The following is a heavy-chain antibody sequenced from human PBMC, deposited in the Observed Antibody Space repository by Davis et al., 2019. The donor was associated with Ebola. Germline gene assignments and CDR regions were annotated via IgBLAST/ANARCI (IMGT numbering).Heavy chain of an antibody. CDR1: GGSFSGYY. J-gene: IGHJ5*02. Sequence: PSETLSLTCAVYGGSFSGYYWSWIRQPPGKGLEWIGEINHSGSTNYNPSLKSRVTISVDTSKNQFSLKLSSVTAADTAVYYCARANMVVVVPAANKRNWFDPWGQGTLVTVSS. V-gene: IGHV4-34*01. CDR2: INHSGST. D-gene: IGHD2-2*01. CDR3: ARANMVVVVPAANKRNWFDP.